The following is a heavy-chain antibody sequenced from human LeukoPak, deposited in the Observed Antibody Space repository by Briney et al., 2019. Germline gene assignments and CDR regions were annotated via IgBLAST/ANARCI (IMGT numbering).Heavy chain of an antibody. J-gene: IGHJ4*02. CDR3: ARGHTAVTRHFDF. CDR1: GFTFSSYE. CDR2: ISSSGSTI. V-gene: IGHV3-48*03. D-gene: IGHD4-17*01. Sequence: GGSLRLSCAASGFTFSSYEMNWVRQAPGKGLEWVSYISSSGSTIYYADSVKGRFTISRDNAKNSLYLQMNSLRAEDTAVYYCARGHTAVTRHFDFWGQGTLVTVSS.